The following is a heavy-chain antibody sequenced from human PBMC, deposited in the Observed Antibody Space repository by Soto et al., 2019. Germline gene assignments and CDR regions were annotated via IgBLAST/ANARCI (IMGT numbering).Heavy chain of an antibody. CDR1: GGSFSGYY. V-gene: IGHV4-59*01. CDR2: IYYSGST. CDR3: ARSDGRY. Sequence: SETLSLSCAVYGGSFSGYYWSWIRQPPGKGLEWIGYIYYSGSTNYNPSLKSRVTISVDTSKNQFSLKLSSVTAADTAVYYCARSDGRYWGQGTLVTVSS. J-gene: IGHJ4*02.